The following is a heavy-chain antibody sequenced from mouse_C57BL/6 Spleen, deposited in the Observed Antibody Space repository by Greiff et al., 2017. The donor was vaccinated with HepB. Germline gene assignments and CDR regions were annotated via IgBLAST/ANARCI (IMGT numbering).Heavy chain of an antibody. Sequence: VQLQQPGAELVKPGASVKMSCKASGYTFTSYWITWVKQRPGQGLEWIGDIYPGSGSTNYNEKFKSKATLTVDTSSSTAYMQLSSLTSEDSAVYYGARPPDYGSPFYFDYWGQGTTLTVSS. CDR2: IYPGSGST. CDR3: ARPPDYGSPFYFDY. J-gene: IGHJ2*01. CDR1: GYTFTSYW. D-gene: IGHD1-1*01. V-gene: IGHV1-55*01.